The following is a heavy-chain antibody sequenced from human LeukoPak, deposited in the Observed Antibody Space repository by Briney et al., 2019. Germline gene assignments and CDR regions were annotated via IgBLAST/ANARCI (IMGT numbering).Heavy chain of an antibody. CDR3: ARISSGWYRDTFDI. V-gene: IGHV3-74*01. CDR2: INYDGSST. D-gene: IGHD6-19*01. CDR1: GFTFSNFW. J-gene: IGHJ3*02. Sequence: GGSLRLSCAASGFTFSNFWMHWVRQAPGKGLVWVSRINYDGSSTSYADSVKGRFTISRDNAKNTLYLQMNSLRAEDTAAYYCARISSGWYRDTFDIWGQGTMVTVSS.